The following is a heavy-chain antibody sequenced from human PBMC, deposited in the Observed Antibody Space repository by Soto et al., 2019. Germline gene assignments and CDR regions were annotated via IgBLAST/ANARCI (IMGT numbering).Heavy chain of an antibody. CDR2: ISYDGGNT. Sequence: GGSLRLSCAASGFTFSSSAMHWVRQAPGKGLEWMAVISYDGGNTYYADSVKGLFTISRDNSKNTLYLQMNSLRAEDTAVYYCAARERGYCSSTSCHYYYYGMDVWGQGTTVTVS. J-gene: IGHJ6*02. CDR1: GFTFSSSA. V-gene: IGHV3-30-3*01. CDR3: AARERGYCSSTSCHYYYYGMDV. D-gene: IGHD2-2*01.